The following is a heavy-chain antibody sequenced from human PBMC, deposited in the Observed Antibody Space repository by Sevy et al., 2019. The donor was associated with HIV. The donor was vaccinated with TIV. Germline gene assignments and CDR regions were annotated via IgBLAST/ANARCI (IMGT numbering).Heavy chain of an antibody. J-gene: IGHJ4*02. CDR2: FYNGDST. V-gene: IGHV3-53*01. CDR1: GFTVTSNY. Sequence: GGSLRLSCAATGFTVTSNYMSWVRQGPGKGREWVSGFYNGDSTQYADSVKGRFTISRDKSNNTLYLQMDSLRAEDTAVYYCAREAGSSSFDYWGQGTLVTVSS. D-gene: IGHD6-13*01. CDR3: AREAGSSSFDY.